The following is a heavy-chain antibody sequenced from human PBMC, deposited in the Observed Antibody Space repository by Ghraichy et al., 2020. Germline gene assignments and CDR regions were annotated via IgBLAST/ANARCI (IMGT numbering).Heavy chain of an antibody. Sequence: SETLSLTCAVYGGSFSGYYWSWIRQPPGKGLEWIGEINHSGSTNYNPSLKSRVTISVDTSKNQFSLKLSSVTAADTAVYYCARALMVVPAARTIYYYYYGMDVWGQGTTVTVS. CDR3: ARALMVVPAARTIYYYYYGMDV. CDR2: INHSGST. D-gene: IGHD2-2*01. J-gene: IGHJ6*02. V-gene: IGHV4-34*01. CDR1: GGSFSGYY.